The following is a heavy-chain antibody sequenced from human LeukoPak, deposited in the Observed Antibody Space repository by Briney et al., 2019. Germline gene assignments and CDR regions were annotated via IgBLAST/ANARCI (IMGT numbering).Heavy chain of an antibody. D-gene: IGHD1-26*01. CDR2: INSDGSST. CDR1: GFTFSTYW. CDR3: ARGGYSGSYFAY. J-gene: IGHJ4*02. V-gene: IGHV3-74*01. Sequence: GGSLRHSCAASGFTFSTYWMHWVRQAPGTGLVWVSRINSDGSSTTYADSVKGRFTISRDNAKNTLSLQMNSLRAEDTALYYCARGGYSGSYFAYWGQGTLVTVSS.